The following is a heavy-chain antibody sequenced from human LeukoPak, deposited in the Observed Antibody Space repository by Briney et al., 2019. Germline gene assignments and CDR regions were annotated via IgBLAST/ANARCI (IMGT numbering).Heavy chain of an antibody. Sequence: SETLSLTCTVAGGSISSYYWSWIRQPPGKGLEWIGYIYYSGSTNYNPSLKSRVTISVDTSKNQFSLKLSSVTAADTAVYYCARDRAHYYDSSGYKNYYYYMDVWGKGTTVTISS. CDR2: IYYSGST. V-gene: IGHV4-59*01. J-gene: IGHJ6*03. D-gene: IGHD3-22*01. CDR1: GGSISSYY. CDR3: ARDRAHYYDSSGYKNYYYYMDV.